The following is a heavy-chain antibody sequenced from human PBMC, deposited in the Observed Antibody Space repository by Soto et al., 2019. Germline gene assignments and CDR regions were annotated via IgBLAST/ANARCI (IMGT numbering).Heavy chain of an antibody. V-gene: IGHV4-34*02. CDR2: ISHDGGT. CDR1: GGSFDDFY. J-gene: IGHJ6*02. CDR3: ARGQLVWYGDLSPYHRDMDV. D-gene: IGHD3-10*01. Sequence: QVQLQQWGAGLLRPSETLSLTCAFYGGSFDDFYWSWVRQSPGKGLEWVGEISHDGGTNYSPSLASRVSISVDTSKNQFSLHLRSVTAAYTGVCYCARGQLVWYGDLSPYHRDMDVWGQGTTVTVSS.